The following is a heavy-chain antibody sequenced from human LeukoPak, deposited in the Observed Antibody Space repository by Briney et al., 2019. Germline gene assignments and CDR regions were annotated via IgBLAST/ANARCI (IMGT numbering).Heavy chain of an antibody. CDR3: ARGVSRYFDWLPNYGMDV. CDR2: INHSGST. J-gene: IGHJ6*04. CDR1: GGSFSGYY. D-gene: IGHD3-9*01. V-gene: IGHV4-34*01. Sequence: SETLSLTCAVYGGSFSGYYWSWIRQPPGKGLEWIGEINHSGSTNYNPSLKSRVTISVDTSKNQFSLKLSSVTAAGTAVYYCARGVSRYFDWLPNYGMDVWGKGTTVTVSS.